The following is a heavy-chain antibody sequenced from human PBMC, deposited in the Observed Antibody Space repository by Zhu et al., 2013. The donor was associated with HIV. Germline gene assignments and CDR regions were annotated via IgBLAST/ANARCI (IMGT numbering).Heavy chain of an antibody. Sequence: AELVQSGAEVVRPGASVTVSCKSSGYAFVGYYMHWVRQAPGQGFEWMGWINPDSGATDYAQKFLGRVSMTGDTTIHTAYMQLNRLVYDDTAVYYCARDERALDVWGQGTMVTVSS. J-gene: IGHJ3*01. CDR3: ARDERALDV. CDR1: GYAFVGYY. CDR2: INPDSGAT. V-gene: IGHV1-2*02. D-gene: IGHD6-25*01.